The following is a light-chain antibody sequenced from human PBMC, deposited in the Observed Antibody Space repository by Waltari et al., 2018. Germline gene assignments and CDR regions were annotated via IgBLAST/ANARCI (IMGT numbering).Light chain of an antibody. V-gene: IGLV2-14*03. CDR1: SSDVGSYNS. Sequence: QSALTQPASVSASPGQSVTISCTGTSSDVGSYNSVSWYQDHPGQGPKVIIYDVSDRPSGVSARFSGSKSGNTASLTISGLQAEDEADYYCSSQSSNNIVLFGGGTKVAVL. J-gene: IGLJ3*02. CDR3: SSQSSNNIVL. CDR2: DVS.